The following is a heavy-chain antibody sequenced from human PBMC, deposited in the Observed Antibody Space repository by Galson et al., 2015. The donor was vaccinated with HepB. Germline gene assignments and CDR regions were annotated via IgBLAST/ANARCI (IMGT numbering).Heavy chain of an antibody. CDR1: GFTFSSYA. D-gene: IGHD3-10*01. J-gene: IGHJ4*02. V-gene: IGHV3-23*01. CDR3: AKIRPLGITMVRGLEYYFDY. CDR2: ISGSGGST. Sequence: SLRLSCAASGFTFSSYAMSWVRQAPGKGLEWVSAISGSGGSTYYADSVKGRFTISRDNSKNTLYLQMNSLRAEDTAVYYCAKIRPLGITMVRGLEYYFDYWGQGTLVTVSS.